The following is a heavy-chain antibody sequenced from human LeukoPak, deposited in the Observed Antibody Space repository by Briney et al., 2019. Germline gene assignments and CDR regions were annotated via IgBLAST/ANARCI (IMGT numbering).Heavy chain of an antibody. CDR2: ISGSGGST. V-gene: IGHV3-23*01. D-gene: IGHD2-2*01. CDR1: GFTFSSYA. CDR3: ARDSRDYAIDY. Sequence: GGSLRLSCATSGFTFSSYAMSWVRQAPGKGLEWVSAISGSGGSTYYADSVKGRFTISRDNSKNTLYLQMNTLRAEDTAVYYCARDSRDYAIDYWGQGVLVIVSS. J-gene: IGHJ4*02.